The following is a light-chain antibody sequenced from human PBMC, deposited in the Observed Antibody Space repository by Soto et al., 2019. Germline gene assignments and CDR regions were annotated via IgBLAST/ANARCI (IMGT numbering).Light chain of an antibody. Sequence: DIQMTQSPSTLSASVGDRVTITCRASQSISSWLAWYQQKPGKAPKLLIYKASTLESGVPSRFSGSGSGTEFTLAISSLQPDDFATYYCQQYFTFGPGTNVDI. CDR2: KAS. CDR1: QSISSW. CDR3: QQYFT. V-gene: IGKV1-5*03. J-gene: IGKJ3*01.